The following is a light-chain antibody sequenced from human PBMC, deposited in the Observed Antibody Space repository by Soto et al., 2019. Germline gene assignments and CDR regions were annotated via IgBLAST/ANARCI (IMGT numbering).Light chain of an antibody. Sequence: DIQMTQSPSSLSASVGDRVTITCRASQSISSYLNWYQQKPGKAPKLLIYAASSLQSGVPSRFSGSGSATDFTLTISSLQPEDFATYYYQQSYSTLYTFGQGTKLEIK. CDR1: QSISSY. J-gene: IGKJ2*01. CDR3: QQSYSTLYT. CDR2: AAS. V-gene: IGKV1-39*01.